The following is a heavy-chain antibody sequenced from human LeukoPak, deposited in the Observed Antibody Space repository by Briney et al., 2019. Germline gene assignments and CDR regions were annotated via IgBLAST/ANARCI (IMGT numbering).Heavy chain of an antibody. V-gene: IGHV5-51*01. D-gene: IGHD4-17*01. J-gene: IGHJ4*02. CDR3: ARAPSTVTNPYYFDY. Sequence: GESLKISCKGSGYSFTSYWIGWVRQMPGKGLEWMGMIYPGDSDTRYSPSFQGQVTISADKSISTAYLQWSSLKASDTAMYYCARAPSTVTNPYYFDYWGQGTLVTVSS. CDR2: IYPGDSDT. CDR1: GYSFTSYW.